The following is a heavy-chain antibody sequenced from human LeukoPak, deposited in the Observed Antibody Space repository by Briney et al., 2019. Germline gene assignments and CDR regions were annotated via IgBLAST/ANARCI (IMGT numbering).Heavy chain of an antibody. J-gene: IGHJ6*03. V-gene: IGHV4-34*01. CDR3: ARMGAWSSSWVYYYYYMDV. D-gene: IGHD6-13*01. Sequence: PSETLSLTCAVYGGSFSGYYWSWIRQPPGKGLEWIGEINHSGSNNYNPSLKSRVTISVDTSKNQFSLKLSSVTAADTAVYYCARMGAWSSSWVYYYYYMDVWGKGTTVTVSS. CDR1: GGSFSGYY. CDR2: INHSGSN.